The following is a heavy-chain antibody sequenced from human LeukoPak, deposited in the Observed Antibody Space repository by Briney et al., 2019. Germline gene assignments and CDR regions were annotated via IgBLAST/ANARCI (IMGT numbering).Heavy chain of an antibody. CDR3: ARGRYSSVGMDV. V-gene: IGHV1-8*01. Sequence: ASVKVSRKSSGYTFTSYDINWVRQATAQGLEWMGWMNPNSSNTGYAQKFQGRVNMTRNTSISTAYMELSSLRSQDTAVYYCARGRYSSVGMDVWGQGTTVTVSS. D-gene: IGHD6-19*01. CDR2: MNPNSSNT. CDR1: GYTFTSYD. J-gene: IGHJ6*02.